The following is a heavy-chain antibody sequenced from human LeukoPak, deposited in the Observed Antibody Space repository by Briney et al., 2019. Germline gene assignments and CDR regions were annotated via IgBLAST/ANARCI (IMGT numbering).Heavy chain of an antibody. D-gene: IGHD6-19*01. Sequence: GASVKVSCKASGYTFTDYHIHWVRQAPGQGLEWMGWINPNSGGTNYAEKFHGRVTMTRDTSISTAYMELSGLRSDDTAVFYCARFRHIAVAGTPHFDYWGQGSLVTVSS. J-gene: IGHJ4*02. CDR1: GYTFTDYH. CDR3: ARFRHIAVAGTPHFDY. V-gene: IGHV1-2*02. CDR2: INPNSGGT.